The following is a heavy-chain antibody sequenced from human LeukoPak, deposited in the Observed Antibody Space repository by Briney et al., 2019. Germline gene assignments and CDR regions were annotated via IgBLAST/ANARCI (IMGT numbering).Heavy chain of an antibody. CDR1: GFTFSSYS. Sequence: GGSLRLSCAASGFTFSSYSMNWVRQAPGKGLEWVSSISSSSTYIYYADSVKGRFTISRDNAKNSLYLQMNSLRAEDTAVYYCARGPHLPAAYSWFDPWGQGTLVTVSS. J-gene: IGHJ5*02. CDR2: ISSSSTYI. V-gene: IGHV3-21*01. CDR3: ARGPHLPAAYSWFDP. D-gene: IGHD2-2*01.